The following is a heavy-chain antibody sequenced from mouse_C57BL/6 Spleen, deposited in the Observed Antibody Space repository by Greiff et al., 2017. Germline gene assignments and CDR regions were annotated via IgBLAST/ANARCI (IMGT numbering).Heavy chain of an antibody. CDR3: ARKGLGYAMDY. CDR1: GYSITSGYY. D-gene: IGHD2-4*01. V-gene: IGHV3-6*01. CDR2: ISYDGSN. J-gene: IGHJ4*01. Sequence: EVQLQESGPGLVKPSQSLSLTCSVTGYSITSGYYWNWIRQFPGNKLEWMGYISYDGSNNYNPSLKNRISITRDTSKNQFFLKLNSVTTEDTATYCCARKGLGYAMDYWGQGTSVTVSS.